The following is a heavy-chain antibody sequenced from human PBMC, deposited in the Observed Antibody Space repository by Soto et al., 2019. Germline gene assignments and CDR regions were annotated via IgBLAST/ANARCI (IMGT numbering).Heavy chain of an antibody. CDR3: ASPYCSGGSCYSPPDY. J-gene: IGHJ4*02. V-gene: IGHV1-69*02. Sequence: QVQLVQSGAEVKKPGSSVKVSCKASGGTFSSYTISWVRQAPGQGLEWMGRIIPILGIANYAQKFQGRVTITADKSTSTAYMELSSLRSEDTAVYYCASPYCSGGSCYSPPDYWGQGTLVTVSS. CDR1: GGTFSSYT. CDR2: IIPILGIA. D-gene: IGHD2-15*01.